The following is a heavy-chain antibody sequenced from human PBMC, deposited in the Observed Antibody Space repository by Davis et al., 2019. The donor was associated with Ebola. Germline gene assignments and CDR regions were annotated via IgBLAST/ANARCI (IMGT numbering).Heavy chain of an antibody. CDR2: IKQDGSER. V-gene: IGHV3-7*03. D-gene: IGHD2-2*01. CDR1: GFTFSSYW. CDR3: AKEGCSSTSCYPYYYYYGMDV. Sequence: GGSLRLSCAASGFTFSSYWMSWVRQAPGKGLEWVANIKQDGSERNYVDSVKGRSTISRDNSKNTLYLQMNSLRAEDTAVYYCAKEGCSSTSCYPYYYYYGMDVWGQGTTVTVSS. J-gene: IGHJ6*02.